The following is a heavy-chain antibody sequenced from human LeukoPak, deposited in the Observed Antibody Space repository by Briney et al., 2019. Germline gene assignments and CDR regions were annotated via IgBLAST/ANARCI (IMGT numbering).Heavy chain of an antibody. CDR3: ARDGPLMITFGGVIVNLGAFDI. V-gene: IGHV3-48*04. D-gene: IGHD3-16*02. J-gene: IGHJ3*02. Sequence: GGSLRLSCAASGFSFSSYSMNWVRQAPGKGLEWISYITGSSSLISYADSVKGRFTISRDNAKNSLYLQMNSLRAEDTAVYYCARDGPLMITFGGVIVNLGAFDIWGQGTMVTVSS. CDR1: GFSFSSYS. CDR2: ITGSSSLI.